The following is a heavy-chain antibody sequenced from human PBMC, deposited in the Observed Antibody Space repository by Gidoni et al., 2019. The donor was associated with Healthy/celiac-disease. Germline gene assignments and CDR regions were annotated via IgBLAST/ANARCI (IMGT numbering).Heavy chain of an antibody. CDR1: GFSLSTSGMC. J-gene: IGHJ4*01. CDR2: IDCDDDK. V-gene: IGHV2-70*01. Sequence: QVTLRESGPALVKPTQTLTLTCTFPGFSLSTSGMCVSWIRQPPGKALEWLALIDCDDDKYYSTSLKTRLTISKDSSKNHVVLTMTNMDPVDTATYYCARSHSGVISYYFDYCGHVTLVTVSS. D-gene: IGHD6-25*01. CDR3: ARSHSGVISYYFDY.